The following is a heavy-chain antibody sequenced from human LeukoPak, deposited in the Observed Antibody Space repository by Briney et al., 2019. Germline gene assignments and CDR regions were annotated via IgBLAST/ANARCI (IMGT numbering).Heavy chain of an antibody. Sequence: GGSLRLSCAASGFIFSNHGMHWVRQAPGKGLEWVSFIHYDGREQYYADSVKGRFTISRDNSKNTLYLQMNSLRAEDTAVYYCAKDRLITFGGVIVPFDYWGQGTLVTVSS. CDR1: GFIFSNHG. CDR3: AKDRLITFGGVIVPFDY. V-gene: IGHV3-30*02. D-gene: IGHD3-16*02. J-gene: IGHJ4*02. CDR2: IHYDGREQ.